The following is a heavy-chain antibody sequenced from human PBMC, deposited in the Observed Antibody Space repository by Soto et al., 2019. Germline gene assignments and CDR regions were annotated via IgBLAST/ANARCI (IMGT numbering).Heavy chain of an antibody. CDR2: IWYDGSNK. D-gene: IGHD2-8*01. CDR1: GFTFSSYG. CDR3: ARGYCTNGVCQNLASYYYYYYYMDV. V-gene: IGHV3-33*01. J-gene: IGHJ6*03. Sequence: QVQLVESGGGVVQPGRSLRLSCAASGFTFSSYGMHWVRQAPGKGLEWVAVIWYDGSNKYYADSVKGRFTISRDNSKNTLYLQMNSLRAEDTAVYYCARGYCTNGVCQNLASYYYYYYYMDVWGKGTTVTVSS.